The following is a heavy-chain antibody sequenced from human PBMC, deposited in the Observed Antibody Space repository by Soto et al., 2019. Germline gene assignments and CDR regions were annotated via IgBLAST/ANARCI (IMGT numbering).Heavy chain of an antibody. J-gene: IGHJ4*02. Sequence: QVQLVESGGGVVQPGTSLRLSCAASGFNFNIYGIHWVRQAPCKAPEWVTFITYEGSNKHYADSVKGRFAISRDNSKNMVYLQMNSLTAEDTAVYYCAIFSNFDYWGQGTLVTVSS. CDR1: GFNFNIYG. CDR3: AIFSNFDY. CDR2: ITYEGSNK. V-gene: IGHV3-30*03.